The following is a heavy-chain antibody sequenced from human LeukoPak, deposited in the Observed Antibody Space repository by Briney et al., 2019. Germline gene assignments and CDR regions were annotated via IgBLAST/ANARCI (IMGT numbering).Heavy chain of an antibody. CDR1: GGSLSGYY. J-gene: IGHJ5*02. CDR3: ARGQYQPRLDP. D-gene: IGHD2-2*01. CDR2: INHSGST. V-gene: IGHV4-34*01. Sequence: PSETLSLTCAVYGGSLSGYYWSWIRQSPGKGLEWIGEINHSGSTNYNPSLTSRVTISVDTSKNQFSLKLTSVTAADTAVYYCARGQYQPRLDPWGQGTLVTVSS.